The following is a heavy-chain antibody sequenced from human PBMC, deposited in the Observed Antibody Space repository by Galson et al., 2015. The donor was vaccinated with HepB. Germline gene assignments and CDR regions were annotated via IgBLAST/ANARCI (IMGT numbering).Heavy chain of an antibody. D-gene: IGHD3-22*01. CDR3: AKAKAYYYDSSGYYPYWYFDL. Sequence: SLRLSCAASGFTFRQAPGKGLEWVSAISGSGGSTYYADSVKGRFTISRDNSKNTLYLQMNSLRAEDTAVYYCAKAKAYYYDSSGYYPYWYFDLWGRGTLVTVSS. J-gene: IGHJ2*01. V-gene: IGHV3-23*01. CDR1: GFTF. CDR2: ISGSGGST.